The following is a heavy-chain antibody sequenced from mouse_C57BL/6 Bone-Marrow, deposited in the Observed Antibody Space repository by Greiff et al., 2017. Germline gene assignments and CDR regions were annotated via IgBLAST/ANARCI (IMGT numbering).Heavy chain of an antibody. V-gene: IGHV1-61*01. CDR3: ARRITTSDYFDN. J-gene: IGHJ2*01. D-gene: IGHD1-1*01. CDR2: IYPSDSET. Sequence: VQLQQPGAELVRPGSSVTLSCKASGYTFTSYGMDWVKQRPGQGLEWIGNIYPSDSETHYNQKFKDKATLTVDKSSSAAYMQLSSLTSEDSAVYYCARRITTSDYFDNWGQGTTLTVSS. CDR1: GYTFTSYG.